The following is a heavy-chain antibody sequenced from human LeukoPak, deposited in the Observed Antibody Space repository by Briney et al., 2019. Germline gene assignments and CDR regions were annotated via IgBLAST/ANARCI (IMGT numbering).Heavy chain of an antibody. J-gene: IGHJ4*02. D-gene: IGHD3-22*01. CDR2: INHSGST. CDR1: GGSFSGYY. CDR3: ARGQRSDYYDSSGTPFDY. Sequence: PPETLSLTCAVYGGSFSGYYWSWIRQPPGKGLEWIGEINHSGSTNYNPSLKSRVTISVDTSKNQFSLKLSSVTAADTAVYYCARGQRSDYYDSSGTPFDYWGQGTLVTVSS. V-gene: IGHV4-34*01.